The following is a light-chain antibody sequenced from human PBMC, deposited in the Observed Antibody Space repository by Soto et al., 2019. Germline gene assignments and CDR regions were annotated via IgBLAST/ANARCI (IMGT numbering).Light chain of an antibody. Sequence: QSVLTHPPSASGTPGQRLTIFCSGSSSNIGSNTVNWYQQLPGTAPKLLIYSNNQRPSGVPDRFSGSKSGTSASLAISGLQSEDEADYYCAAWDDSLNGRYVFGTGTKVTVL. CDR3: AAWDDSLNGRYV. CDR2: SNN. CDR1: SSNIGSNT. J-gene: IGLJ1*01. V-gene: IGLV1-44*01.